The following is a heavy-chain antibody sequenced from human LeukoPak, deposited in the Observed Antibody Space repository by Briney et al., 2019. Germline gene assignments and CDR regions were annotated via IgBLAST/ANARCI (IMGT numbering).Heavy chain of an antibody. CDR1: GGSISSHY. Sequence: PSETLSLTCTVSGGSISSHYWSWIRQPPGKGLEWIGYIYYSGSTNYNPSLKSRVTISVDTSKNQFSLKLSSVTAADTAVYYCAGAPRRYFDYWGQGTLVTVSS. J-gene: IGHJ4*02. V-gene: IGHV4-59*11. CDR2: IYYSGST. CDR3: AGAPRRYFDY.